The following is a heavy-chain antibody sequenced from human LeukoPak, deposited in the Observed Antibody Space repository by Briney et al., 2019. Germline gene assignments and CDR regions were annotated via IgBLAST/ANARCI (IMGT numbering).Heavy chain of an antibody. D-gene: IGHD4-17*01. J-gene: IGHJ4*02. CDR1: GFTFGSYS. Sequence: GGSLRLSCAASGFTFGSYSMNWVRQAPGKGLEWVSSISSSSSYIYYADSVKGRFTISRDNAKNSLYLQMNSLRAEDTAVYYCARDMGGDYVFYYFDYWGQGTLVTVSS. CDR2: ISSSSSYI. CDR3: ARDMGGDYVFYYFDY. V-gene: IGHV3-21*01.